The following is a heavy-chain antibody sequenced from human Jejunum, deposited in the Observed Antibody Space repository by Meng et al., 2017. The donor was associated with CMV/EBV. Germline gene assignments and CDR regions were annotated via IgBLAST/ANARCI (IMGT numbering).Heavy chain of an antibody. J-gene: IGHJ4*02. V-gene: IGHV4-39*07. CDR2: IYYGGSA. CDR3: ARGAKRGSGIDY. Sequence: SGGSIITNDYFWAWIRRPPGNGLEWIGQIYYGGSAYYNPSLKSRVSLSIDPSKNQFSLNLDSVTAADTAAYYCARGAKRGSGIDYWGQATRVTVSS. CDR1: GGSIITNDYF. D-gene: IGHD3-10*01.